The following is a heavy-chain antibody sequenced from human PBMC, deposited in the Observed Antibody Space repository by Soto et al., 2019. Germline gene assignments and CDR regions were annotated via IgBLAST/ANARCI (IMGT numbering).Heavy chain of an antibody. CDR3: ARGSRNWGHAFDI. D-gene: IGHD7-27*01. J-gene: IGHJ3*02. V-gene: IGHV1-2*04. CDR2: INPNSGGT. CDR1: GYTFTGYY. Sequence: ASVKVSCKASGYTFTGYYMHWVRQAPGQGLEWMGWINPNSGGTNYAQKFQGWVTMTRDTSISTAYMELSRLRSDDTAVDYFARGSRNWGHAFDIWGQGTMVTVSS.